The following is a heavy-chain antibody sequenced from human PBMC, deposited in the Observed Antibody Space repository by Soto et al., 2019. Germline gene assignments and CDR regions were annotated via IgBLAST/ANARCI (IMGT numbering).Heavy chain of an antibody. D-gene: IGHD6-6*01. V-gene: IGHV1-69*01. CDR3: ARGMGGRIDYSTSSHYYDYGMDV. Sequence: QVQLEQSGAEMKRPGSSVKVSCKASGDTLYNYAFSWVRQAPGQGVEWMGGNIPLFETPEYAQKFQGRVTITADESTSTVFMELRSVRSEDTAVYYGARGMGGRIDYSTSSHYYDYGMDVWGQGTTVTVSS. CDR2: NIPLFETP. J-gene: IGHJ6*02. CDR1: GDTLYNYA.